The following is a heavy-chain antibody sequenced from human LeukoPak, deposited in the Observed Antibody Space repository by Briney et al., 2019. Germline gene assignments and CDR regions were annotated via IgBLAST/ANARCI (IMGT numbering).Heavy chain of an antibody. Sequence: GGSLRLSCAASGFTFSSYSMNWVRQAPGKGLEWVSSISSSSSYIYYADSVKGRFTISRDSAKNSLYLQMNSLRAEDTAVYYCARPLGGQPMYDAFDIWGQGTMVTVSS. CDR2: ISSSSSYI. V-gene: IGHV3-21*01. J-gene: IGHJ3*02. CDR3: ARPLGGQPMYDAFDI. CDR1: GFTFSSYS. D-gene: IGHD3-16*01.